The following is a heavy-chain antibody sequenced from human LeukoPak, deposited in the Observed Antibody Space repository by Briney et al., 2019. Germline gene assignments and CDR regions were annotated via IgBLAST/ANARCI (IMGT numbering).Heavy chain of an antibody. Sequence: SETLSLTCTVSGGSISSSSYYWGWIRQPPGKGLEWIGSIYYSGSTYYNPSLKSRVTISVDTSKNQFSLKLSSVTAADTAVYYCARHVTHYYDSSGYYTIDYWGQGTLVTVSS. D-gene: IGHD3-22*01. CDR3: ARHVTHYYDSSGYYTIDY. CDR2: IYYSGST. CDR1: GGSISSSSYY. J-gene: IGHJ4*02. V-gene: IGHV4-39*01.